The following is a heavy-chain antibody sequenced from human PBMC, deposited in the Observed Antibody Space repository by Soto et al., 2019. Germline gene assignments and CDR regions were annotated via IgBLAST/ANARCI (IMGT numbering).Heavy chain of an antibody. CDR2: IIPSLGIA. Sequence: QVQLVQSGAEVKKPGSSVKVSCKASGGTFSSYTISWVRQAPGQGLEWMGRIIPSLGIANYAQKFQGRVTITADKSTSTAYKELSSLRSEDTAVYYYARVPQGGYEGPFDIWGQGTMVTVSS. J-gene: IGHJ3*02. D-gene: IGHD5-12*01. CDR1: GGTFSSYT. V-gene: IGHV1-69*02. CDR3: ARVPQGGYEGPFDI.